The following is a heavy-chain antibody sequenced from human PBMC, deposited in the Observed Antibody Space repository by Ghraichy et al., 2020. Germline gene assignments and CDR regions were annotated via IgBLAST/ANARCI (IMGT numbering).Heavy chain of an antibody. CDR2: INSRGTTV. D-gene: IGHD2/OR15-2a*01. Sequence: GGSLRLSCVTSGFNFRNYSMNWVCQAPGKGLEWVSYINSRGTTVKYADSLKGRFTISRDNAKNSLYLQMNSLRVEDTAVYFCAGAMGNWGQGTLVTVSS. CDR1: GFNFRNYS. V-gene: IGHV3-48*01. CDR3: AGAMGN. J-gene: IGHJ4*02.